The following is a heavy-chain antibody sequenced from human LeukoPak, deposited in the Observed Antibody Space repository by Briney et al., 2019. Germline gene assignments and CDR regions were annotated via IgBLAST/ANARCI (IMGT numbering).Heavy chain of an antibody. V-gene: IGHV3-23*01. J-gene: IGHJ4*02. D-gene: IGHD3-22*01. Sequence: GGSLKLSCAASGFTFSSYAMSWVRQAPGKGLEWVSAISGSGGSTYYADSVKGRFTISRDNSKNTLYLHMNSLRAGDTAVYYCAKGDSSAFTYYFDYWGQGSLVTVSS. CDR3: AKGDSSAFTYYFDY. CDR2: ISGSGGST. CDR1: GFTFSSYA.